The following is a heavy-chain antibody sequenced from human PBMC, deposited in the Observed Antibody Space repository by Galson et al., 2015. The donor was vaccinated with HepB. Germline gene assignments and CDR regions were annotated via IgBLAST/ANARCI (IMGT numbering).Heavy chain of an antibody. CDR1: GYTFTSYD. V-gene: IGHV1-8*01. CDR3: ARVWGGYCSGGSCYHGGSYYYYYMDV. D-gene: IGHD2-15*01. Sequence: SVKVSCKASGYTFTSYDINWVRQATGQGLEWMGWMNPNSGNTGYAQKFQGRVTMTRNTSISTAYMELSSLRSEDTAVYYCARVWGGYCSGGSCYHGGSYYYYYMDVWGKGTTVTVSS. CDR2: MNPNSGNT. J-gene: IGHJ6*03.